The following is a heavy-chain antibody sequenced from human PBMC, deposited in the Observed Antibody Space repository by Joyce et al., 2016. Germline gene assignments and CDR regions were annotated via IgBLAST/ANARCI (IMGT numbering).Heavy chain of an antibody. D-gene: IGHD6-25*01. V-gene: IGHV3-30*18. CDR1: GLTLSNYG. J-gene: IGHJ4*02. Sequence: QVQLVESGGGVVQPGRSLRLSCAASGLTLSNYGVHWVRQAPGKGLEWVAVISYDGIYKYYADSVKGRFTISRDNSKNTVFREMNSLRTEDTAVYYCAKILTATYSSGWFLDYWGQGTLVTVSS. CDR3: AKILTATYSSGWFLDY. CDR2: ISYDGIYK.